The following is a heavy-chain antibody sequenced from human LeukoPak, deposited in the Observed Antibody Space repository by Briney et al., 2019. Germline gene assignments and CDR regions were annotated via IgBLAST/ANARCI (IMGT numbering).Heavy chain of an antibody. J-gene: IGHJ5*02. CDR2: INHSGST. V-gene: IGHV4-34*01. D-gene: IGHD2-2*01. Sequence: SETLSLTCAVYGGSFSGYYWSWIRQPPGKGLEWIGEINHSGSTNYNPSLKSRVTISVDTSKNQFSLKLSPVTAADTAVYYCARSGLIVVVPAATAEGYNWFDPWGRGTLVTVSS. CDR1: GGSFSGYY. CDR3: ARSGLIVVVPAATAEGYNWFDP.